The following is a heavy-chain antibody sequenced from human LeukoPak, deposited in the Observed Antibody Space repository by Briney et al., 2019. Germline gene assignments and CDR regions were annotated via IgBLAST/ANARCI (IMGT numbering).Heavy chain of an antibody. Sequence: PGGSLRLSCAASGFTFSSYAMSWVRQAPGKGLEWVSAISGSGGSTYYADSVKGRFTISRDNSKNTLYLQVNSLRAEDTAVYYCAKGRVPAASPPPDDYWGQGTLVTVSS. CDR1: GFTFSSYA. J-gene: IGHJ4*02. CDR3: AKGRVPAASPPPDDY. CDR2: ISGSGGST. V-gene: IGHV3-23*01. D-gene: IGHD2-2*01.